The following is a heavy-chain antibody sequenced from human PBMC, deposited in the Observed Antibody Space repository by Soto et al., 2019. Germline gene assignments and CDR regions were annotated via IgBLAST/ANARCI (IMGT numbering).Heavy chain of an antibody. CDR2: IYSGGST. Sequence: EGQLVESGGGLIQPGGSLRLSCAASGFTVTVNYMSWVRKAPGKGLEWVSVIYSGGSTYYADSVKGRFTLSRDTSKNTMYLQMNSLSADDTAVYYCLGYGYWGQVPLVTVSS. V-gene: IGHV3-53*01. CDR1: GFTVTVNY. CDR3: LGYGY. D-gene: IGHD5-18*01. J-gene: IGHJ4*02.